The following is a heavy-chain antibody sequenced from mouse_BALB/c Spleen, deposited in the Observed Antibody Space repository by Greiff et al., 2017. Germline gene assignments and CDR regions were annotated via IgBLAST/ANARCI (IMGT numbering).Heavy chain of an antibody. J-gene: IGHJ4*01. V-gene: IGHV2-4-1*01. D-gene: IGHD2-2*01. CDR3: ARNRVVWLYAMDY. Sequence: VQGVESGPGLVQPSQSLSITCTASGFSLTSYGVHWVRQSPGQGLEWLGVIWSGGSTDYNAAFISRLSISKDNSKSQVFFKMNSLQADDTAIYYCARNRVVWLYAMDYWGQGTSVTVSS. CDR1: GFSLTSYG. CDR2: IWSGGST.